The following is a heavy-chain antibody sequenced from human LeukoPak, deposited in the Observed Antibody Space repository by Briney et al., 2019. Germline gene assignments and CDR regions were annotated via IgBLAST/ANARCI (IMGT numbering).Heavy chain of an antibody. D-gene: IGHD4/OR15-4a*01. CDR3: ATGAPRGMDV. J-gene: IGHJ6*02. CDR2: VSHSGGA. Sequence: SETLSLTCSVSGGSISSYYCAWIRQPPGKGREWIAYVSHSGGATYNPSLKSRVTISLDTSKNQFSLKLRSVTAADTAVYYCATGAPRGMDVWGQGTTVTVSS. CDR1: GGSISSYY. V-gene: IGHV4-59*08.